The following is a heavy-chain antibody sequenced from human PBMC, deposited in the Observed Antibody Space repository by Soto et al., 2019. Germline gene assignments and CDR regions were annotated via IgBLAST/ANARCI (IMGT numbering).Heavy chain of an antibody. CDR2: ISSSGTGT. D-gene: IGHD1-1*01. Sequence: GGSLRLSCAASGFTFNIYAMSWVRHAPGKGLEWVSGISSSGTGTYYADSVKGRFTISRDNFKNTVFMQMNSLRAEDTAVYYCAKTTGYSAYPLDYWGQGTLVTVSS. CDR1: GFTFNIYA. V-gene: IGHV3-23*01. J-gene: IGHJ4*02. CDR3: AKTTGYSAYPLDY.